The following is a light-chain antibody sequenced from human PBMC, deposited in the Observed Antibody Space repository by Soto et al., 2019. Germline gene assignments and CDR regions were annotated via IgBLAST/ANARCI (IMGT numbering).Light chain of an antibody. CDR3: QQRSNWLIT. Sequence: TQSAGTLSLSPGQRATLSCRASQSVSSYLAWYQQKNGQAPRLLIYDASNRATGIPARFSGSGYGTDFNLTISSLEPEDFAVYYCQQRSNWLITFGQGTRLEIK. V-gene: IGKV3-11*01. CDR1: QSVSSY. J-gene: IGKJ5*01. CDR2: DAS.